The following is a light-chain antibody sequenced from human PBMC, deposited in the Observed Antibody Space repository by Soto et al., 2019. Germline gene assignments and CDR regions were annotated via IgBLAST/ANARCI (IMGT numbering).Light chain of an antibody. J-gene: IGLJ1*01. CDR2: DVS. Sequence: QSALTQPASVSGSPGQSITISCTGTSSDIGAYNYVSWYQQHPGKAPKLMIYDVSDRPSGVSNRFSGSKSGNTASLTIFGLPAADEAAYYCSSYSSSSTRVFATGTKLTVL. V-gene: IGLV2-14*01. CDR1: SSDIGAYNY. CDR3: SSYSSSSTRV.